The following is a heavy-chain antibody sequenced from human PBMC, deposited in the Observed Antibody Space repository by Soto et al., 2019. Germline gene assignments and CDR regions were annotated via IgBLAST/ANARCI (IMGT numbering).Heavy chain of an antibody. CDR2: IIPIFGTA. CDR3: ARAGGRKYYCGMDV. V-gene: IGHV1-69*01. J-gene: IGHJ6*02. Sequence: QVQLVQSGAEVKKPGSSVKVSCKASGGTFSSYAISWVRQAPGQGLEWMGGIIPIFGTANYAQKFQGRVTITADESTSTDYMELSSLRSEDTAVYYCARAGGRKYYCGMDVWGQGTTVTVSS. CDR1: GGTFSSYA.